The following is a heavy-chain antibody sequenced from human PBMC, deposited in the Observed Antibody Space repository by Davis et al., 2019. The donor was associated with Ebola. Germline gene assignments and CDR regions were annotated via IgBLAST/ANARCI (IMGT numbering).Heavy chain of an antibody. CDR2: INPNSGGT. CDR1: GYTFTSYD. Sequence: ASVKVSCKASGYTFTSYDINWVRQATGQGLEWMGWINPNSGGTNYAQKLQGRVTMTTDTSTSTAYMELRSLSSDDTAVYYCARGGIVVVPAAIDYYGMDVWGQGTTVTVSS. D-gene: IGHD2-2*02. CDR3: ARGGIVVVPAAIDYYGMDV. V-gene: IGHV1-18*01. J-gene: IGHJ6*02.